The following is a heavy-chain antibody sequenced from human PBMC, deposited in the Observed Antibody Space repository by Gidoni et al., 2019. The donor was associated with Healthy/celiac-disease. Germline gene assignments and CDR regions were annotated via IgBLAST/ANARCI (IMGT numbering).Heavy chain of an antibody. D-gene: IGHD3-3*01. CDR2: IKKDGSEK. CDR1: GFTFSSYW. CDR3: ARVVTIFGVVGSGGFDP. J-gene: IGHJ5*02. V-gene: IGHV3-7*05. Sequence: EVQLVESGGGLVQPGGSLRLSCAASGFTFSSYWMSWVRQAPGKGLEWVANIKKDGSEKYYVDSVKGRFTISRDNAKNSLYLQMNSLRAEDTAVYYCARVVTIFGVVGSGGFDPWGQGTLVTVSS.